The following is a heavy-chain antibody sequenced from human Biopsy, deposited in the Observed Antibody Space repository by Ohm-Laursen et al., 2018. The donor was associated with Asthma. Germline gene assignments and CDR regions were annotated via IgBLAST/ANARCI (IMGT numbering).Heavy chain of an antibody. D-gene: IGHD4-17*01. CDR3: ARTTYGDDGFDP. CDR1: GGSINIGDYY. Sequence: PSETLSLTCTVSGGSINIGDYYWSWIRQHPVKGLEWIGYIYYSGSTYYNPSLKSRVSMSLDTSKNQFSLSLTSVTAADTAVYYCARTTYGDDGFDPWGQGTLVTVSS. V-gene: IGHV4-31*03. J-gene: IGHJ5*02. CDR2: IYYSGST.